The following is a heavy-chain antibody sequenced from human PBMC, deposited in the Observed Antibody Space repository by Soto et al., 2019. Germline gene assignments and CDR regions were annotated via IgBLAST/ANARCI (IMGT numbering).Heavy chain of an antibody. D-gene: IGHD3-10*01. V-gene: IGHV3-74*01. J-gene: IGHJ4*02. CDR1: EFSFSSSW. Sequence: EVQLVESGGALVQPGGSLTLSCAASEFSFSSSWIHWVRQAPGEGLVWVSRISPDGTTIHYADSVKGRFTISRDNAKNTLFLQMNSLGVDDTAVYYCATAGSYRFDYWGLGTLVTVSP. CDR3: ATAGSYRFDY. CDR2: ISPDGTTI.